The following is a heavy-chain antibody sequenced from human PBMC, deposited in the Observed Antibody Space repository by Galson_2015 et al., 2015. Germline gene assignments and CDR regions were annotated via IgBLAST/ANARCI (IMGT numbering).Heavy chain of an antibody. Sequence: ETLSLTCAVYGGSFSGYYWNWIRQPPGKGLEWIGEINHSGSTNYNPSLKSRVTISVDTSKNQFSLKLSSVTAADTAVYYCARAYDSSGDDAFDIWGQGTMVTVSS. CDR3: ARAYDSSGDDAFDI. CDR2: INHSGST. CDR1: GGSFSGYY. D-gene: IGHD3-22*01. V-gene: IGHV4-34*01. J-gene: IGHJ3*02.